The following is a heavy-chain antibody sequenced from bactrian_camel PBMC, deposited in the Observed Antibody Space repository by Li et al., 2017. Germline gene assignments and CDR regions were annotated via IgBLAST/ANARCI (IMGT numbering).Heavy chain of an antibody. J-gene: IGHJ4*01. V-gene: IGHV3S53*01. Sequence: HVQLVESGGGSVQAGGSLRLSCAASRYMYDNGCLGWFRQAPGKEREGVATIDTDGSTRYADSVKGRFTLSKDNAKNTLYLQMNSLKPEDSAMYYCAADLARYCGAFSGFWGPGTQVTVS. CDR3: AADLARYCGAFSGF. D-gene: IGHD2*01. CDR1: RYMYDNGC. CDR2: IDTDGST.